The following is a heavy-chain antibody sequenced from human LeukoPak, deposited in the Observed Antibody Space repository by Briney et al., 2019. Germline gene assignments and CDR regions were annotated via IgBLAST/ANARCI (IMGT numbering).Heavy chain of an antibody. J-gene: IGHJ5*02. CDR2: IYYSGST. CDR3: ARGTTISVAGSQFDP. CDR1: GGSISSYY. D-gene: IGHD6-19*01. Sequence: PSETLSLTCPVSGGSISSYYWSWIRQPPGKGLEWIGYIYYSGSTNYNPSLKSRVTISVDTSKNQFSLKLSSVTAADTAVYYCARGTTISVAGSQFDPWGQGTLVTVSS. V-gene: IGHV4-59*01.